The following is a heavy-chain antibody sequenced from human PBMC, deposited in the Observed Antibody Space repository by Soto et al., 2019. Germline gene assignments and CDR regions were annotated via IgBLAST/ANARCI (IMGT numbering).Heavy chain of an antibody. Sequence: GGSLRLSCAASGFTFSSYSMNWVRQAPGKGLEWVSSISSSSSYIYYADSVKGRFTISRDNAKNSLYLQMNSLRAEDTAVYYCARPRRTVTTKVEFDYWGQGTLVTVSS. D-gene: IGHD4-4*01. J-gene: IGHJ4*02. CDR1: GFTFSSYS. V-gene: IGHV3-21*01. CDR2: ISSSSSYI. CDR3: ARPRRTVTTKVEFDY.